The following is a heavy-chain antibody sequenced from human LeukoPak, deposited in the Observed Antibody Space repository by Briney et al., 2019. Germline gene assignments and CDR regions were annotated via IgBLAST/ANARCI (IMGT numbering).Heavy chain of an antibody. D-gene: IGHD2-15*01. CDR3: ARGRECSGGSCYYYYYGMDV. CDR1: GGSFSGYY. CDR2: INHSGST. V-gene: IGHV4-34*01. Sequence: SETLSLTCAVYGGSFSGYYWSWIRQPPGKGLEWIREINHSGSTNYNPSLKSRVTISVDTSKNQFSLKLSSVTAADTAVYYCARGRECSGGSCYYYYYGMDVWGQGTTVTVSS. J-gene: IGHJ6*02.